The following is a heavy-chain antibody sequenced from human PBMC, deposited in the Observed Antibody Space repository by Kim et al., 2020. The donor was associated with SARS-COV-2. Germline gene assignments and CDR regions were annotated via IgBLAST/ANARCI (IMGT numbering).Heavy chain of an antibody. Sequence: GGSLRLSCTVSGFTLSSSWMHWVRQAPGKGLAWVSRMNGEGSSPTYADPVKGRFTISSDNAKNTLFLQMDSLRADDTAVYYCARGPWGADSLWGQGTLVT. J-gene: IGHJ4*02. CDR1: GFTLSSSW. CDR3: ARGPWGADSL. D-gene: IGHD1-26*01. CDR2: MNGEGSSP. V-gene: IGHV3-74*01.